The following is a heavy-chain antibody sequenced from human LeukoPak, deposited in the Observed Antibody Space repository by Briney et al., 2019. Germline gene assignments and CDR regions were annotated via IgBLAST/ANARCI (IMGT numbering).Heavy chain of an antibody. V-gene: IGHV1-69*13. CDR1: GGTFSSYA. CDR3: ARGGLSRYYYDSSGYYHAFDI. Sequence: ASVKVSCKASGGTFSSYAISWVRQAPGQGLEWMGGIIPIFGTANYAQKFQGRVTITADESTSTAYMELSSLRSEDTAVYYCARGGLSRYYYDSSGYYHAFDIWGQGTMVTVSS. J-gene: IGHJ3*02. D-gene: IGHD3-22*01. CDR2: IIPIFGTA.